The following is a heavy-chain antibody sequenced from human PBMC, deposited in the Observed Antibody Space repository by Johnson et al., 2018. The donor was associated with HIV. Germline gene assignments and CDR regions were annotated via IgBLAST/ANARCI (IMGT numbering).Heavy chain of an antibody. CDR2: ISFDGNLK. J-gene: IGHJ3*01. CDR3: AKDTRRKLVMITFGGVIAYH. CDR1: GLSFSNFG. Sequence: QVQLVESGGGLVQPGGSLRLSCVASGLSFSNFGIHWVRQAPGKGPEWVAVISFDGNLKKYADSVKGRFTISRDNAKNSLYLQMNSLRAEDTALYYCAKDTRRKLVMITFGGVIAYHWGQGTMVTVSS. V-gene: IGHV3-30*18. D-gene: IGHD3-16*02.